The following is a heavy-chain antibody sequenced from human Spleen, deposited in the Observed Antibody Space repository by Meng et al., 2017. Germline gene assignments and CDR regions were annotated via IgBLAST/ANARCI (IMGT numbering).Heavy chain of an antibody. CDR2: MNQDGSEK. CDR1: GFTFSSYA. Sequence: GGSLRLSCAASGFTFSSYAMNWVRQAPGKGLEWVANMNQDGSEKYYEDSVEGRFTISRDNAKNSLYLQMNSLRAEDMALYYCAKDSGTYSFNYFDYWGQGTLVTVSS. J-gene: IGHJ4*02. V-gene: IGHV3-7*03. CDR3: AKDSGTYSFNYFDY. D-gene: IGHD1-26*01.